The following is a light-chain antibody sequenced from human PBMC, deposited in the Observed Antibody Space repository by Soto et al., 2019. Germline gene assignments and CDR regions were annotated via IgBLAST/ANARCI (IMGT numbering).Light chain of an antibody. CDR3: QQSYSTLYT. Sequence: DIQMTQSPSSLSASVGDRVTITCRASQSISTSLSWYQQKPGKAPKLLIHAASSLQSGVPSRFSGSGSGTDVTLTISSLQPEDFAVYYCQQSYSTLYTFGQGTNLEIK. CDR1: QSISTS. J-gene: IGKJ2*01. CDR2: AAS. V-gene: IGKV1-39*01.